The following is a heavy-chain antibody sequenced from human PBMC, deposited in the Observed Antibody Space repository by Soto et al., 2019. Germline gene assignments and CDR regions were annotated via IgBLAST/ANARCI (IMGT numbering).Heavy chain of an antibody. CDR1: GFTVSSKY. J-gene: IGHJ6*04. CDR2: IQSGGTT. CDR3: ARNDGLCDGGRCYGMPLDV. V-gene: IGHV3-66*01. Sequence: EVQLVESVGVLVQPGGSLRLSCAASGFTVSSKYMTWVRQAPGKGLEWVSLIQSGGTTYYADSVKGRFTISRDTSENAFDAQTVSLRVEHTAVYYCARNDGLCDGGRCYGMPLDVWGKGTTVTVSS. D-gene: IGHD2-15*01.